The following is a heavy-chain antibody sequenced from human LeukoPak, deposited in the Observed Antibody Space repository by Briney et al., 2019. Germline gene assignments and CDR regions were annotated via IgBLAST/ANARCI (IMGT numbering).Heavy chain of an antibody. CDR2: IDHSGST. J-gene: IGHJ5*02. V-gene: IGHV4-38-2*02. CDR3: ARVSDYSSTWYGDWFDP. D-gene: IGHD6-13*01. CDR1: GYSISSGYY. Sequence: SETLSLTCTVSGYSISSGYYWGWIRQPPGKGLEWTGSIDHSGSTYYNPSLKSRVTMSVDTSKNQFSLKLSSVTAADTAVYYCARVSDYSSTWYGDWFDPWGQGTLVTVSS.